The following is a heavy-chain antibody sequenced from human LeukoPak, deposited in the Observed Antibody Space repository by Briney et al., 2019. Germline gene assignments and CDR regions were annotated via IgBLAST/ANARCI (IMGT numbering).Heavy chain of an antibody. V-gene: IGHV4-59*08. CDR2: IYYSGST. Sequence: PSETLSLTCTVSGGSISGYYWSWIRQPPGKGLESIGYIYYSGSTNYNPSLKSRVTISVDTSKNQFSLKLSSVTAADTAVYYCARLNCSGGSCPFDYWGQGTLVTVSS. CDR1: GGSISGYY. D-gene: IGHD2-15*01. J-gene: IGHJ4*02. CDR3: ARLNCSGGSCPFDY.